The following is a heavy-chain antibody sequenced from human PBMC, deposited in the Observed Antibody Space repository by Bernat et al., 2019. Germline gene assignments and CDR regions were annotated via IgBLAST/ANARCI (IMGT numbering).Heavy chain of an antibody. CDR2: IYWDDDK. CDR1: GFSLSTSGVG. V-gene: IGHV2-5*02. J-gene: IGHJ3*02. D-gene: IGHD4-17*01. Sequence: QITLKESGPTLVKPTQTLTLTCTFSGFSLSTSGVGVGWIRQPPGKALEWLALIYWDDDKRYSPSLKSRLTITKDTSKNQVVLTMTNMDPVDTATYYCAHRPYGDSRDAFDIWGQGTMVTVSS. CDR3: AHRPYGDSRDAFDI.